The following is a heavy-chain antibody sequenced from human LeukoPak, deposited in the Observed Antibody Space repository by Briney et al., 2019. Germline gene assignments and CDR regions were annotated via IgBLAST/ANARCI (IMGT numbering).Heavy chain of an antibody. D-gene: IGHD3-16*01. CDR2: INPNSGGT. V-gene: IGHV1-2*02. CDR1: GYTFTGYY. J-gene: IGHJ3*02. Sequence: ASVKVSCKASGYTFTGYYMHWVRQAPGQGLEWMGWINPNSGGTNYAQKFQGRVTMTRDTSISTAYMELSRLRSDDTAVYYCARAGVRWRSLFGVWGSGAFDIWGQGTMVTVSS. CDR3: ARAGVRWRSLFGVWGSGAFDI.